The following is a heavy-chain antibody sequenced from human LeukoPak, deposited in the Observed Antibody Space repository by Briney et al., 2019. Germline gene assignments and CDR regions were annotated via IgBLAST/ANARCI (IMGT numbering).Heavy chain of an antibody. CDR2: INQDGSEK. J-gene: IGHJ4*02. CDR3: AKVAKYYYGSETYYFFEH. Sequence: GGSLRFSCVGSGFIFSSFSMSWVRQAPGNGLEWVANINQDGSEKYFVYSVKGRFTISRDNAKNSLYLQMNSLRVEDTAVYYCAKVAKYYYGSETYYFFEHWGQGTPVTASS. V-gene: IGHV3-7*01. CDR1: GFIFSSFS. D-gene: IGHD3-10*01.